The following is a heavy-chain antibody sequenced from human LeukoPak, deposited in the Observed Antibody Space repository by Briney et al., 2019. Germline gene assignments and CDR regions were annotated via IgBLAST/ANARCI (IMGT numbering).Heavy chain of an antibody. CDR3: ARITTATVTPKTGYYGMDV. V-gene: IGHV2-70*01. Sequence: SGPTLVNPTQTLTLTCTFSGFSLSTSGMCVSWIRQPPGKALEWLALIDWDDDKYYSTSLKTRLTISKDTSKNQVVLTMTNMDPVDTATYYCARITTATVTPKTGYYGMDVWGQGTTVTVSS. CDR1: GFSLSTSGMC. D-gene: IGHD4-17*01. J-gene: IGHJ6*02. CDR2: IDWDDDK.